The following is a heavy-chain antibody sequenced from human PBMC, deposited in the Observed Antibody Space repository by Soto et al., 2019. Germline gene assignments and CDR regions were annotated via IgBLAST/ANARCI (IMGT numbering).Heavy chain of an antibody. D-gene: IGHD1-26*01. Sequence: HPGGSLRLSCAASGITFSSYWMYWVRQAPGKGLVWVSRINSDGSSTSYADSVKGRFTISRDNAKNTLYLQMNSLRAEDTAVYYCAGGPTIEDYWGQGTLVTVSS. CDR1: GITFSSYW. V-gene: IGHV3-74*01. CDR2: INSDGSST. CDR3: AGGPTIEDY. J-gene: IGHJ4*02.